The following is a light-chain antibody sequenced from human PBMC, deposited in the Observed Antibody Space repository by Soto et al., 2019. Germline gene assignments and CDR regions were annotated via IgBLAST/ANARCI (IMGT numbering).Light chain of an antibody. Sequence: QSALTQPASVSGSPGQSITISCTGTSSDVGSYNLVSWYQQHPGKAPKLMIYEGSKRPSGVSNRFSGSKSGNTASLTISGLQAEDEADYYCSSYRDYNKFVFGEGTKLTVL. CDR3: SSYRDYNKFV. CDR1: SSDVGSYNL. V-gene: IGLV2-23*01. CDR2: EGS. J-gene: IGLJ2*01.